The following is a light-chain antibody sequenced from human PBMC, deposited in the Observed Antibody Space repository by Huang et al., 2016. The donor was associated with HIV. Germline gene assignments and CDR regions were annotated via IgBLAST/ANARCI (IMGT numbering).Light chain of an antibody. CDR1: QSVSSN. CDR3: QQYNNWPRT. J-gene: IGKJ1*01. Sequence: EIVMPQSPATLSVSPGERATLTCRARQSVSSNIAWYQQKPGQAPSLLIYGASTRATGIPARFSGSGSGTEFTLTISSLQSEDFAVYYCQQYNNWPRTFGQGTKVEIK. CDR2: GAS. V-gene: IGKV3-15*01.